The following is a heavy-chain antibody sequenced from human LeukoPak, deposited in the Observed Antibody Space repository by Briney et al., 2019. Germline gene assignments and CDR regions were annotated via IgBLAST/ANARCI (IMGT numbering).Heavy chain of an antibody. CDR3: AKVLNWNDVSGYFDY. J-gene: IGHJ4*02. D-gene: IGHD1-1*01. CDR2: IYYSGST. V-gene: IGHV4-31*03. Sequence: SETLSLTCTVSGVSISSSSYYWSWIRQHPGKGLEWIGYIYYSGSTYYNPSLKSRVTISVDTSKNQFSLKLSSVTAADTAVYYCAKVLNWNDVSGYFDYWGQGTLVTVSS. CDR1: GVSISSSSYY.